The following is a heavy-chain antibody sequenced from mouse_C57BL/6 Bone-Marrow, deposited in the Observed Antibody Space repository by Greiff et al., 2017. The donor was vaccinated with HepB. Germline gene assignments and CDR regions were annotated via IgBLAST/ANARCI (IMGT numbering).Heavy chain of an antibody. V-gene: IGHV1-76*01. CDR1: GYTFTDYY. J-gene: IGHJ2*01. Sequence: QVQLQQSGAELVRPGASVKLSCKASGYTFTDYYINWVKQRPGQGLEWIARIYPGSGNTYYNEKFKGKATLTAERSSSTAYMQLSSLTSEDSAVYFCATESYWGQGTTLTVSS. CDR3: ATESY. CDR2: IYPGSGNT.